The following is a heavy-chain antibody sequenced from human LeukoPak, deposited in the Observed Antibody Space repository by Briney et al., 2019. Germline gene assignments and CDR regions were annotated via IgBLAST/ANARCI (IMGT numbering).Heavy chain of an antibody. D-gene: IGHD2/OR15-2a*01. CDR1: GGSVSSGSYY. J-gene: IGHJ4*02. CDR3: ARDSMTDSSTIDY. CDR2: FYDSGSA. Sequence: SETLSLTRTVSGGSVSSGSYYWIWIRQPPGKGLEWIGYFYDSGSAEYNPSLKRRVTISVDTSKNHFSLQLSSVTAADTAVYYCARDSMTDSSTIDYWGQGTLVTVSS. V-gene: IGHV4-61*03.